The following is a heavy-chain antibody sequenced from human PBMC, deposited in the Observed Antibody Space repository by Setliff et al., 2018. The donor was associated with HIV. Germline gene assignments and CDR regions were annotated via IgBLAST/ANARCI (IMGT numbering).Heavy chain of an antibody. J-gene: IGHJ4*02. D-gene: IGHD3-16*01. CDR1: GFTFNNYG. Sequence: GGSLRLSCVGSGFTFNNYGMHWVRQAPGKGLEWVAVIWYDGSDKYYVDSVKGRFTISRDNAKNSLYLQMNSLRAEDTAMYYCARDGGEYWGQGTLVTVSS. CDR2: IWYDGSDK. CDR3: ARDGGEY. V-gene: IGHV3-33*01.